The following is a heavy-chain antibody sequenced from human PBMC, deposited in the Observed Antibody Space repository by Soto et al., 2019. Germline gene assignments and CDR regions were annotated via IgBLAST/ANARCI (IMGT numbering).Heavy chain of an antibody. CDR1: GGSISSYY. J-gene: IGHJ6*02. V-gene: IGHV4-59*01. CDR2: IYYSGST. CDR3: AGSRWLLGRSHKTTYGMDV. Sequence: ETLSLTCTVSGGSISSYYWSWIRQPPGKGLEWIGYIYYSGSTNYNPSLKSRVTISVDTSKNQFSLKLSSVTAADTAVYYCAGSRWLLGRSHKTTYGMDVWGQGTTVTVSS. D-gene: IGHD2-21*01.